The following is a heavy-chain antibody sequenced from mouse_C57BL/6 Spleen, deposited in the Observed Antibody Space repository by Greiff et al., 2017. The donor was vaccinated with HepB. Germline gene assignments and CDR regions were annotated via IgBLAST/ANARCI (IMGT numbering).Heavy chain of an antibody. V-gene: IGHV1-5*01. CDR1: GYTFTSYW. D-gene: IGHD2-1*01. CDR2: IYPGNSDT. CDR3: TRMGHYGNPFDY. J-gene: IGHJ2*01. Sequence: EVKVEESGTVLARPGASVKMSCKTSGYTFTSYWMHWVKQRPGQGLEWIGAIYPGNSDTSYNQKFKGKAKLTAVTSASTAYMELSSLTNEDSAVYYCTRMGHYGNPFDYWGQGTTLTVSS.